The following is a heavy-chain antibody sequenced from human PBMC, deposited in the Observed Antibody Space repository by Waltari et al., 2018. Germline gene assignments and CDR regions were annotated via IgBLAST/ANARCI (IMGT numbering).Heavy chain of an antibody. CDR1: GFAFSNHN. J-gene: IGHJ6*03. CDR2: ISGSGTYI. D-gene: IGHD3-3*01. V-gene: IGHV3-21*06. CDR3: ARENLGVIIFHYYFMDV. Sequence: EVQLVESGGGLVKPGGPLGLSCVASGFAFSNHNMNWVRQAPGKGLEWVSSISGSGTYIYYSDSVKGRFTISRDNAKNSLFLQMNSLRAEDTAVYYCARENLGVIIFHYYFMDVWGKGTTVTISS.